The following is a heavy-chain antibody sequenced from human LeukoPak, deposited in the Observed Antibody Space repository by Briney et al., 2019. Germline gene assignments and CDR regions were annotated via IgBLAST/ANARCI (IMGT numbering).Heavy chain of an antibody. CDR2: INAYNGNT. D-gene: IGHD6-19*01. CDR3: ARDTYSSGWYEY. CDR1: GYTFTSYA. J-gene: IGHJ4*02. Sequence: ASVEVSCKASGYTFTSYAMHWVRQAPGQRLEWMGWINAYNGNTNYAQKLQGRVTMTTDTSTSTAYMELRSLRSDDTAVYYCARDTYSSGWYEYWGQGTLVTVSS. V-gene: IGHV1-18*01.